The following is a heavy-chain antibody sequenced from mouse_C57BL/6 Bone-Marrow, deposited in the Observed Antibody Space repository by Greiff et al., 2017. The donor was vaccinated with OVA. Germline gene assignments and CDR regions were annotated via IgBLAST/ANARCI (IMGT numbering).Heavy chain of an antibody. Sequence: QVQLQQPGAELVKPGASVKMSCKASGYTFTSYWITWVKQRPGQGLEWIGDIYPGSGSTNYNEKFKSKATLTVDTSSSTAYMQLISLTSEDSAVYYGARTLCYGSGYWYFDVWGTGTTVTVSS. J-gene: IGHJ1*03. V-gene: IGHV1-55*01. CDR2: IYPGSGST. D-gene: IGHD1-1*01. CDR3: ARTLCYGSGYWYFDV. CDR1: GYTFTSYW.